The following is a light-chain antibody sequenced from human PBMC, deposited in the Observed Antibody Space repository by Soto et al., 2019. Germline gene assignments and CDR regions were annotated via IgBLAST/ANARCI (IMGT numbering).Light chain of an antibody. CDR3: QQHGSSPIT. V-gene: IGKV3-20*01. Sequence: EIVLTQSPGTLSLSPGERATLSCRASQSVSSSYLAWYQQKPGQAPRLLIYGASSRATGIPDIFSGSGSGTDFTLTISGLEPEDFAVYYCQQHGSSPITFDQGTRLEIK. J-gene: IGKJ5*01. CDR1: QSVSSSY. CDR2: GAS.